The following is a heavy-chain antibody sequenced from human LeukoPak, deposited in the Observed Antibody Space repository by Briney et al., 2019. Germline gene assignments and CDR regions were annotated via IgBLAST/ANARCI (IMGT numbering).Heavy chain of an antibody. CDR2: ITTSGATT. D-gene: IGHD6-19*01. Sequence: GGSLRLSCAASGFTFSIYAMSWVRQAPGKGLEWVSAITTSGATTYYADSVKGRFTISRDNSKNMLYLQMNSLRAEDTAVYFCAKDAHFGGWYYPEYWGQGTLVTVSS. J-gene: IGHJ4*02. CDR3: AKDAHFGGWYYPEY. CDR1: GFTFSIYA. V-gene: IGHV3-23*01.